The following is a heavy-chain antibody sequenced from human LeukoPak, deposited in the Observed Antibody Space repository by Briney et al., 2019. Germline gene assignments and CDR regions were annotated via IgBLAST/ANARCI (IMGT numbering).Heavy chain of an antibody. V-gene: IGHV6-1*01. J-gene: IGHJ4*02. CDR2: TYYRSKWYS. CDR1: GDSVSSNSVA. D-gene: IGHD1-1*01. CDR3: ARAYNWNLDY. Sequence: SQTLSLTCAISGDSVSSNSVAWNWIRQSPSRGLEWLGRTYYRSKWYSEYAVSVKSRITINPDTSKNQFSLQLDSVTPEDTAVYYCARAYNWNLDYWGQGALVTVS.